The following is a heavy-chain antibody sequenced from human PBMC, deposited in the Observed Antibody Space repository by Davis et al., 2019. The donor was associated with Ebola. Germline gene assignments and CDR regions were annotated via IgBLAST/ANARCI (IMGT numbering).Heavy chain of an antibody. Sequence: PSETLSLTCAVSGGSISSGGYSWSWIRQPPGKGLEWIGYMHYSGNTNHNPSLKSRVTISIDTSKNQFSLKLSSVTAADTAVYYCARAQAYGDPNNWFDPWGQGTLVTVSS. CDR3: ARAQAYGDPNNWFDP. V-gene: IGHV4-61*08. J-gene: IGHJ5*02. CDR2: MHYSGNT. D-gene: IGHD4-17*01. CDR1: GGSISSGGYS.